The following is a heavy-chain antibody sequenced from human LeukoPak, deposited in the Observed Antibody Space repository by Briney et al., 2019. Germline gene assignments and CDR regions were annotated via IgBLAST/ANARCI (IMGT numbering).Heavy chain of an antibody. CDR3: ARGVAQLADAFDI. D-gene: IGHD6-6*01. CDR2: ITHSGST. J-gene: IGHJ3*02. Sequence: SETLSLTCAVYGESFSGYYWTWIRQPPGKGLEWIGEITHSGSTNYSSSLKSRVTISVDTSKNQFSLKLNSVTAADAAVYYCARGVAQLADAFDIWGQGTMVTVSS. V-gene: IGHV4-34*01. CDR1: GESFSGYY.